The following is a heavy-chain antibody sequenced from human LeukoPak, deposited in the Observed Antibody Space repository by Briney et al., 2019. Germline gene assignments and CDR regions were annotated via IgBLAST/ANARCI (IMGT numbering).Heavy chain of an antibody. Sequence: GGSLRLSCAASGFTFSSYAMHWVRQAPGKGLEWVAVISYDGSNKYYADSVKGRFTISRDNSKNTLYLQMNSLRAEDTAVYYCARAIYSSGPLLNYYMDVWGKGTTVTVSS. V-gene: IGHV3-30-3*01. CDR2: ISYDGSNK. D-gene: IGHD3-22*01. J-gene: IGHJ6*03. CDR1: GFTFSSYA. CDR3: ARAIYSSGPLLNYYMDV.